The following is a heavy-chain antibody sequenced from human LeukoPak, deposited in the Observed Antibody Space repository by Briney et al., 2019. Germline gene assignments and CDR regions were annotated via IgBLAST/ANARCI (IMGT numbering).Heavy chain of an antibody. CDR3: TRDRSRAEDD. D-gene: IGHD1-14*01. Sequence: HPGGSLRLSRAASGFTFSGHWMSWVRQAPGKGLEWVANINQGGSDKYYVDSVKGRFTISRDNANNLLYLQMNSLRGEDTAVYYCTRDRSRAEDDWGQGTLVTVSS. J-gene: IGHJ4*02. CDR1: GFTFSGHW. V-gene: IGHV3-7*01. CDR2: INQGGSDK.